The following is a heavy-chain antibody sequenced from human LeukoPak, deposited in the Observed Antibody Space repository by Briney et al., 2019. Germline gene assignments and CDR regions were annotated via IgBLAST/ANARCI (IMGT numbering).Heavy chain of an antibody. J-gene: IGHJ4*02. Sequence: GGSLRLSCAASGFTLSSYGMHWVRQAPGKGLEWVAVISYDGSNKYYADSVKGRFTISRDNSKNTLYLQMNSLRAEDTAVYYCAKDSLGWGQGTLVTVSS. CDR3: AKDSLG. D-gene: IGHD7-27*01. V-gene: IGHV3-30*18. CDR2: ISYDGSNK. CDR1: GFTLSSYG.